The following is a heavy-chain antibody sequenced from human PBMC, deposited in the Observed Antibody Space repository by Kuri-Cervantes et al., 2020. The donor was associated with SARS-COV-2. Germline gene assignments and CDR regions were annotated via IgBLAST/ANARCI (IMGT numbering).Heavy chain of an antibody. CDR1: GYTFIYSH. V-gene: IGHV3-11*06. Sequence: GGSLRLSCAASGYTFIYSHMSWIRQAPGKGLEWVSYISSDSSHTNNAESVKGRFTISRDNAKNSLHLQMNSLRAEDTAVYYCARLVFVDAFDIWGQGTTVTVSS. J-gene: IGHJ3*02. D-gene: IGHD2-2*01. CDR2: ISSDSSHT. CDR3: ARLVFVDAFDI.